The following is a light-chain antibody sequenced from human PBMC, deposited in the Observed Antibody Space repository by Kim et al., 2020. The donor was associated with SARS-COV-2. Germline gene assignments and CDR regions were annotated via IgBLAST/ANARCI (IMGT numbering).Light chain of an antibody. Sequence: QSVLTQPPSVSGAPGQRVTVSCTGTHSNIGAGYDVHWYQQFPGMAPKLLIYGDINRPSGVPDRFSGSKSGSSASLVITGLQPEDEADYYCQSYDSSLSGFVFGSGTTVTVL. J-gene: IGLJ1*01. CDR3: QSYDSSLSGFV. CDR2: GDI. CDR1: HSNIGAGYD. V-gene: IGLV1-40*01.